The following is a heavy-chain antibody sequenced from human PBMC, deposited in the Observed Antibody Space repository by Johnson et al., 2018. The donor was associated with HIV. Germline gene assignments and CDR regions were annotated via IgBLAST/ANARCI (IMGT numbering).Heavy chain of an antibody. J-gene: IGHJ3*02. CDR1: GFTFSSYA. Sequence: VQLVESGGGLVQPGGSLRLSCAASGFTFSSYAMSWVRQAPGKGLEWVSAISGSGGSTYYADSVKGRFTISRDNAKNTLYLQMSGLRDDDTAVYYCLRDDYSFHIWGRGTLVTVSS. V-gene: IGHV3-23*04. D-gene: IGHD5-24*01. CDR2: ISGSGGST. CDR3: LRDDYSFHI.